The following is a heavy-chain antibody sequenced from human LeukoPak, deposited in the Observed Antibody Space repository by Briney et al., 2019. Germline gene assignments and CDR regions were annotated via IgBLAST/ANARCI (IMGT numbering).Heavy chain of an antibody. CDR3: ARGSYSSGWYVGWYFDL. CDR1: GGTFSSYA. J-gene: IGHJ2*01. V-gene: IGHV1-69*05. Sequence: SVKVSRKASGGTFSSYAISWVGQAPGQGLEWMGGIIPIFGTANYAQKFQGRVTITTDESTSTAYMELSSLRSEDTAVYYCARGSYSSGWYVGWYFDLWGRGTLVTVSS. CDR2: IIPIFGTA. D-gene: IGHD6-19*01.